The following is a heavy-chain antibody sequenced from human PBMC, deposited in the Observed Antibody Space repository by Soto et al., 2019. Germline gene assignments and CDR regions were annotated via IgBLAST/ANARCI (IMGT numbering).Heavy chain of an antibody. Sequence: PSETLSLTCTVSGGSISSYYWSWIRQPPGKGLEWIGYIYYSGSTNYNPSLKSRVTISVDTSKNQFSLKLSSVTAADTAVYYCARDIGSGIYYYYGMDVWGQGTTVTVSS. V-gene: IGHV4-59*01. J-gene: IGHJ6*02. CDR3: ARDIGSGIYYYYGMDV. CDR1: GGSISSYY. D-gene: IGHD3-10*01. CDR2: IYYSGST.